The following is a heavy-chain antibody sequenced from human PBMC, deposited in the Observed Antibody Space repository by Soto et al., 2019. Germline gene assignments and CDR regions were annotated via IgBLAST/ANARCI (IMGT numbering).Heavy chain of an antibody. D-gene: IGHD3-9*01. J-gene: IGHJ5*02. V-gene: IGHV1-18*01. CDR2: ISAYNGNT. CDR1: GFTFSNYG. CDR3: ARPPTDILTDSYTNYFDP. Sequence: QVQLVQSGAEVKKPGASVKVSCKASGFTFSNYGITWLRQVPGQGLEWMGWISAYNGNTVHAQEYQGRLTMTTDTATSTAYMELRSLRTDDTAVYYCARPPTDILTDSYTNYFDPWGQGTLVTVSS.